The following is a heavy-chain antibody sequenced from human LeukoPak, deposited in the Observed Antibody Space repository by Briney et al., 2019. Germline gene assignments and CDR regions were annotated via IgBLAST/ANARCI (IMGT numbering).Heavy chain of an antibody. CDR3: ARGRGPYGWFDP. CDR2: MNSDGTTT. Sequence: GGSLRLSCAAPGFTFRSYWMHWVRHAPGKGLVWVSRMNSDGTTTNYADSVKGRFTISRDNAKNTLYLQMNSLRAEDTAVYYCARGRGPYGWFDPWGQGTLVTVSS. V-gene: IGHV3-74*01. D-gene: IGHD3-10*01. J-gene: IGHJ5*02. CDR1: GFTFRSYW.